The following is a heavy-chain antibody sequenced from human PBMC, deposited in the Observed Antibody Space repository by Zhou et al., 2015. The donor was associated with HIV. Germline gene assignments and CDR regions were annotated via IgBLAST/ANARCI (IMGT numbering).Heavy chain of an antibody. J-gene: IGHJ5*02. Sequence: QVQLVESGGGVVQPGRSLRLSCAASGFTFDRYGIHWVRQAPGKGLEWVAHISYDGSLRWHADSVKGRFIISRDNSKSTLYLQMNSLRVEDTAIYYCARDYDFWSGHYGWFDPWGQGTLVTVSS. CDR1: GFTFDRYG. CDR2: ISYDGSLR. D-gene: IGHD3-3*01. V-gene: IGHV3-30*03. CDR3: ARDYDFWSGHYGWFDP.